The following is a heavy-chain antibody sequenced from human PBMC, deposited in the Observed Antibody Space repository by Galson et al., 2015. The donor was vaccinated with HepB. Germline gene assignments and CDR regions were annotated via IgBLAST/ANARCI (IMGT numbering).Heavy chain of an antibody. D-gene: IGHD2-2*01. V-gene: IGHV3-13*01. CDR3: ARVTNRTHFVEGLGPPTDTSCYQWATTQRRTKTGLYRPKFDP. CDR1: GFTFSSYG. CDR2: IGTAGDT. Sequence: SLRLSCAASGFTFSSYGMHWVRQATGKGLEWVSAIGTAGDTYYPGSVKGRFTISRENAKNSLYLQMNSLRAGDTAVYYCARVTNRTHFVEGLGPPTDTSCYQWATTQRRTKTGLYRPKFDPWGQGTLVTVSS. J-gene: IGHJ5*02.